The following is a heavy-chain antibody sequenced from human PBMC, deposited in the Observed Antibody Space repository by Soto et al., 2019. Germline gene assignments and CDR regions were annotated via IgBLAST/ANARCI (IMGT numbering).Heavy chain of an antibody. D-gene: IGHD1-1*01. Sequence: EVQLLESGGGLVQPGGSLRLSCAASGFTFSNSAMSWVRQAPGKGLEWVSTISGSDGSTYYANSVKGRFTISRDNSKNTLHLQMNSLRAEETAVYSCAKSAGGAYWNHCDYWGQGTLVSVSS. CDR1: GFTFSNSA. V-gene: IGHV3-23*01. CDR3: AKSAGGAYWNHCDY. J-gene: IGHJ4*02. CDR2: ISGSDGST.